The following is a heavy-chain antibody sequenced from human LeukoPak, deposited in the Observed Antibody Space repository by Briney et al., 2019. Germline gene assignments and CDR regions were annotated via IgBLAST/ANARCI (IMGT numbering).Heavy chain of an antibody. J-gene: IGHJ4*02. CDR3: ARDRGKVRGGPFDY. D-gene: IGHD2-15*01. V-gene: IGHV1-2*02. Sequence: ASVKVSCKASGYTFTGYYIHWVRQAPGQGLEWMGWINPNSGGTNYAQKFQGRVTMTRDTSISTAYMELSRLRSDDTAVYYCARDRGKVRGGPFDYWGQGTLVTVSS. CDR2: INPNSGGT. CDR1: GYTFTGYY.